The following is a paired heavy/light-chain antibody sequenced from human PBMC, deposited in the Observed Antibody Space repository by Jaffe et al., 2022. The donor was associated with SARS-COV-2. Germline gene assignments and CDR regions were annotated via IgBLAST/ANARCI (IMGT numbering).Light chain of an antibody. CDR3: ATWDDSLNVCV. Sequence: QSVLTQPPSVSAPPGQTVTISCSGSSPNIGNNFVSWYQQLPGTAPKLLIFENNKRPSGIPDRFSGSKSGTSATLGIAGLHTGDEADYYCATWDDSLNVCVFGGGTKVTVL. CDR1: SPNIGNNF. V-gene: IGLV1-51*02. J-gene: IGLJ2*01. CDR2: ENN.
Heavy chain of an antibody. V-gene: IGHV3-7*01. CDR1: GFTFTSYW. Sequence: EVHLVESGGGLVQPGGSLRLSCAASGFTFTSYWMSWVRQAPGKGLEWVANINEDGNEKYYMDSVKGRFTISRDNANNSLYLQMNSLRVEDMAVYYCTRDTPLFDRWTLGYNPYFSYWGQGALVTVSS. D-gene: IGHD2-2*02. CDR2: INEDGNEK. CDR3: TRDTPLFDRWTLGYNPYFSY. J-gene: IGHJ4*02.